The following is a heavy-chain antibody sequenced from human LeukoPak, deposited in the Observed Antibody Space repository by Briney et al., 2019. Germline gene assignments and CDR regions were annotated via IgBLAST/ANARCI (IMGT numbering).Heavy chain of an antibody. D-gene: IGHD5-12*01. CDR3: ARGVGYRLDY. CDR1: GFTFSNYA. Sequence: PGGSLRLSCAASGFTFSNYAMLWVRQAPGKGLEWVAIISYDGGNKYYADSVKGRFTISRDNSKNTLYLQMNSLRSEDTAVYYCARGVGYRLDYWGQGSLVTVSS. CDR2: ISYDGGNK. V-gene: IGHV3-30-3*01. J-gene: IGHJ4*02.